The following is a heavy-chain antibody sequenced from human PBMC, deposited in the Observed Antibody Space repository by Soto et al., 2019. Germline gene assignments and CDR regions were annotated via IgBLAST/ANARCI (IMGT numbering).Heavy chain of an antibody. D-gene: IGHD2-21*01. CDR1: GFTFSSYG. CDR3: ARDQVRKGYYYGMDV. CDR2: IWYDGSNK. Sequence: QVQLVESGGGVVQPGRSLRLSCAASGFTFSSYGMHWVRQAPGKGLEWVAVIWYDGSNKYYADSVKGRFTISRDNSKNTLYLQMNSLRAEDTAVYCCARDQVRKGYYYGMDVWGQGTTVTVSS. V-gene: IGHV3-33*01. J-gene: IGHJ6*02.